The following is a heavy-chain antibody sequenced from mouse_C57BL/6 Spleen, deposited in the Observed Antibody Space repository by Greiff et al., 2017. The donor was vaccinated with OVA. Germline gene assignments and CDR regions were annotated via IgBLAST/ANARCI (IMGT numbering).Heavy chain of an antibody. CDR1: GFSLTSYG. CDR3: ARFNYWYFDV. CDR2: IWGDGST. Sequence: QVQLKQSGPGLVAPSQSLSITCTVSGFSLTSYGVSWVRQPPGKGLELLGVIWGDGSTNYHSALISRLSISKDNSKSQVFLTLNSLQTDDTATYYCARFNYWYFDVWGTGTTGTVSS. J-gene: IGHJ1*03. V-gene: IGHV2-3*01.